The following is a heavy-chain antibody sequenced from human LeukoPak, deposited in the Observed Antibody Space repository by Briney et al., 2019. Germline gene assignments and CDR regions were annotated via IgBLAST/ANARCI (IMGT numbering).Heavy chain of an antibody. V-gene: IGHV3-30*18. CDR2: ISYDGRNK. D-gene: IGHD6-13*01. CDR1: GIIFSSYG. Sequence: PGRSLRLSCAASGIIFSSYGMHWVRQAPGKGLEWVAVISYDGRNKYYADSVKGRFTISRDNSKNRLYLQMSSLRADDTAVYYCAKDMGGGQQLAVDYWGQGTLVTVSS. CDR3: AKDMGGGQQLAVDY. J-gene: IGHJ4*02.